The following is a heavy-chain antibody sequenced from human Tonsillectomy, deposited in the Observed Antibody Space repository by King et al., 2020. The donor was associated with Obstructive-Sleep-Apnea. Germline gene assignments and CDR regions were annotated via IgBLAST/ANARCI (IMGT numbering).Heavy chain of an antibody. CDR3: ARPYNWNDQAPFDY. CDR1: GFTFSSYA. CDR2: ISYDGSNK. D-gene: IGHD1-20*01. Sequence: VQLVESGGGVVQPGRSLRLSCAASGFTFSSYAMHWVRQAPGKGLEWVAVISYDGSNKYYADSVKGRFTISRDNSKNTLYLQMNSLRAEDTAVYYCARPYNWNDQAPFDYWGQGTLVTVSS. J-gene: IGHJ4*02. V-gene: IGHV3-30*04.